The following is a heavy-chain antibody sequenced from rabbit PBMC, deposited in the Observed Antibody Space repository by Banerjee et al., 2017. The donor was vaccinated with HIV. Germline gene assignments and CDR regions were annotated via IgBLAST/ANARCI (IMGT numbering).Heavy chain of an antibody. J-gene: IGHJ4*01. CDR3: ARDPGYTYYFNL. D-gene: IGHD8-1*01. Sequence: QEQLEESGGDLVKPEGSLTLTCTASGFSFSGSYWSCWVRQAPGKGLEWIACIFTSSAGTSYASWAKGRFTISRSTSLNTVDLKMTSLTAADTATYFCARDPGYTYYFNLWGPGTLVTVS. CDR2: IFTSSAGT. CDR1: GFSFSGSYW. V-gene: IGHV1S43*01.